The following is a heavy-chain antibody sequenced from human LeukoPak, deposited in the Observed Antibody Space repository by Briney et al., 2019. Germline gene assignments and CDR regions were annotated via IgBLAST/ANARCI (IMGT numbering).Heavy chain of an antibody. D-gene: IGHD6-13*01. CDR3: ARGAAAGYFDS. V-gene: IGHV4-39*01. CDR2: VFYSGST. J-gene: IGHJ4*02. CDR1: GGSISSGYYY. Sequence: PSETLSLTCTVSGGSISSGYYYWGWIRQPPGKGLEWIGSVFYSGSTSYNPSLRNRITMSVDTSKNQFSLSLSSVTAADTAVYYCARGAAAGYFDSWGQGALVTVSS.